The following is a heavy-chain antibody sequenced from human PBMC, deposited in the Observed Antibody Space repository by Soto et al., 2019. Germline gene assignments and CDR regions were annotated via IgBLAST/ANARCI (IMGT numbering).Heavy chain of an antibody. D-gene: IGHD6-6*01. Sequence: SETLSLTCTVSGGSISSYYWSWIRQPPGKGLEWIGYIYYSGSTNYNPSLKSRVTISVDTSKNQFSLKLSSVTAADTAVYYCARGYSSSDPYYYYYMDVWGKGTTVTVSS. CDR1: GGSISSYY. J-gene: IGHJ6*03. V-gene: IGHV4-59*08. CDR2: IYYSGST. CDR3: ARGYSSSDPYYYYYMDV.